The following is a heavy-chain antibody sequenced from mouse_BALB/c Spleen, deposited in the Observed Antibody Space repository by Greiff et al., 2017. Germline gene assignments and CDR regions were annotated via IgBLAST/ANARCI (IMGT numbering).Heavy chain of an antibody. CDR1: GFSLTSYG. CDR2: IWSGGST. D-gene: IGHD2-14*01. CDR3: ASYYRYDYYAMDY. J-gene: IGHJ4*01. V-gene: IGHV2-2*02. Sequence: VQLKQSGPGLVQPSQSLSITCTVSGFSLTSYGVHWVRQSPGKGLEWLGVIWSGGSTDYNAAFISRLSISKDNSKSQVFFKMNSLQANDTAIYYCASYYRYDYYAMDYWGQGTSVTVSS.